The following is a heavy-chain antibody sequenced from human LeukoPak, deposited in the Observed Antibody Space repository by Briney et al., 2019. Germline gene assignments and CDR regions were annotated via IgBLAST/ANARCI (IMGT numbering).Heavy chain of an antibody. CDR2: INHSGST. CDR3: ARGSQSLGYCSGGSCRAKIFDY. J-gene: IGHJ4*02. D-gene: IGHD2-15*01. Sequence: SETLSLTCAVSGGSFSGYYWSWVRQPPGKGLEWIGEINHSGSTNYNPSLKSRVTIPVDTSKNQFSLKLSSVTAADTAVYYCARGSQSLGYCSGGSCRAKIFDYWGQGTLVTVSS. V-gene: IGHV4-34*01. CDR1: GGSFSGYY.